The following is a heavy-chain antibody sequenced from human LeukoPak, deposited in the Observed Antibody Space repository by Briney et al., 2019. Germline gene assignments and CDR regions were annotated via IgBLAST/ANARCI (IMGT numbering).Heavy chain of an antibody. V-gene: IGHV3-30*02. Sequence: PGGSLRLSCAASGFTFGSYGMHWVRQTPGKGLEWVAFIRYDGTNKHYADSVKGRFTISRDNSKNTLYLQMNSLRPEDTAVYYCAREDYDILTGYYRHFDYWGQGTLVTVSS. CDR1: GFTFGSYG. J-gene: IGHJ4*02. CDR3: AREDYDILTGYYRHFDY. D-gene: IGHD3-9*01. CDR2: IRYDGTNK.